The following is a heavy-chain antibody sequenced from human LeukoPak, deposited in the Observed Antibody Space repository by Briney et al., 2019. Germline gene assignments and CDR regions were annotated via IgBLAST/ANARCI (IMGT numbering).Heavy chain of an antibody. V-gene: IGHV1-18*01. CDR1: GYTFTSYG. CDR3: ARESYNSGSYYNDY. J-gene: IGHJ4*02. CDR2: ISVYNGNT. Sequence: ASVKVSCKASGYTFTSYGISWVRQAPGQGLEWMGWISVYNGNTNYAQKLQGRVTMTTDTSTSTAYMELRSLRSDDTALYYCARESYNSGSYYNDYWGQGTLVTVTS. D-gene: IGHD3-10*01.